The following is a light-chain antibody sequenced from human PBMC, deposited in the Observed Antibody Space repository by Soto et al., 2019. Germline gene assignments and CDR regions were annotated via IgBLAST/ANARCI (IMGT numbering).Light chain of an antibody. CDR2: GAS. V-gene: IGKV3-20*01. J-gene: IGKJ2*01. CDR3: QQYGSSPRT. CDR1: QSVSSSY. Sequence: EIVLTQSPGTLSLSPGERATLSCRASQSVSSSYLAWYQQQPGQAPRLLIYGASSRATGIPDRFSGSGSGTDFTLTISTLEPEDSAVYYCQQYGSSPRTFGQGTKLEIK.